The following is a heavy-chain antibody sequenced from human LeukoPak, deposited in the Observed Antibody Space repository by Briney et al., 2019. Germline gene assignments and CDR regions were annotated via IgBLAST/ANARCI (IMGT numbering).Heavy chain of an antibody. V-gene: IGHV3-23*01. Sequence: GGSLRLSCAASGFTFSSYSMNWVRQAPGKGLGWVSAIDGSGKSTYYADSVKGRFTISRDNSKNTLYLQLTSLRVEDTAVYYCAKVATWTYFDSWGQGTLVTVSS. CDR1: GFTFSSYS. J-gene: IGHJ4*02. CDR2: IDGSGKST. D-gene: IGHD3/OR15-3a*01. CDR3: AKVATWTYFDS.